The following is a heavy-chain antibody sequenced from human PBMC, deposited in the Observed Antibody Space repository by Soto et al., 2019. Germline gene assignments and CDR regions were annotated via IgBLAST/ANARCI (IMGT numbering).Heavy chain of an antibody. Sequence: PVGSLRLSCAASGFTFGDYAMNWVRLAPGKGLEWVGFIRSEAFGGTREYAPSVKGRFTISRDDSKSIAYLQMNSLKTDDTALYYCTRGLNPMVVWGQGTTVTVSS. CDR1: GFTFGDYA. V-gene: IGHV3-49*04. J-gene: IGHJ6*02. CDR3: TRGLNPMVV. CDR2: IRSEAFGGTR.